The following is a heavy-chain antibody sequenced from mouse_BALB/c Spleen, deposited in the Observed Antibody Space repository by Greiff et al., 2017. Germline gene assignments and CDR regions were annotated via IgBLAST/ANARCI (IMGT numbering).Heavy chain of an antibody. CDR2: ISSGGSYT. Sequence: EVKVVESGGGLVKPGGSLKLSCAASGFTFSSYAMSWVRQTPEKRLEWVATISSGGSYTYYPDSVKGRFTISRDNAKNTLYLQMSSLRSEDTAMYYCARHERGDYDVLDYWGQGTTLTVSS. V-gene: IGHV5-9-3*01. J-gene: IGHJ2*01. CDR1: GFTFSSYA. CDR3: ARHERGDYDVLDY. D-gene: IGHD2-4*01.